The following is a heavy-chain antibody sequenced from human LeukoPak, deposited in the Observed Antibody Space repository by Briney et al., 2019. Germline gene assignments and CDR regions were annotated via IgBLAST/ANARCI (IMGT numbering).Heavy chain of an antibody. CDR3: ARDKKRNSYGHNYYGMDV. D-gene: IGHD5-18*01. CDR1: GFPVNSTY. Sequence: PGGSLRLSCVASGFPVNSTYMNWVRQAPGKGLEWVSVIHSGGSTYYADSVKGRFTISRDTSKNMLYLQMNSLIPEDTALYYCARDKKRNSYGHNYYGMDVWGQGTTVTVSS. CDR2: IHSGGST. V-gene: IGHV3-66*02. J-gene: IGHJ6*02.